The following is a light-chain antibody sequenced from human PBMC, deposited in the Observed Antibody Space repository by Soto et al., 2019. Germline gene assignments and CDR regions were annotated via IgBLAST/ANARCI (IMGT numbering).Light chain of an antibody. CDR2: YNN. J-gene: IGLJ1*01. CDR3: AAWDASLSACA. V-gene: IGLV1-47*02. Sequence: QSVLTQPPSASGTAGQVVTISCSGGDSNIGSNSVYWYQHLPRMAPKLLIYYNNQRPSGVPDRFSGSRSGTSASLAIVGLRSEDEAVYYCAAWDASLSACAFGNGTKVT. CDR1: DSNIGSNS.